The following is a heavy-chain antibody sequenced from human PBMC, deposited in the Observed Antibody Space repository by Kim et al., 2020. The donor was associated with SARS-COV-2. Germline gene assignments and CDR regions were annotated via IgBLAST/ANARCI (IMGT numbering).Heavy chain of an antibody. Sequence: DGSNKNYADPGEGRFTISRDNSTNMLFLQMNSLRAEDTAVYYCANFEAWGQGTLVTVSS. J-gene: IGHJ4*02. CDR3: ANFEA. CDR2: DGSNK. V-gene: IGHV3-33*02.